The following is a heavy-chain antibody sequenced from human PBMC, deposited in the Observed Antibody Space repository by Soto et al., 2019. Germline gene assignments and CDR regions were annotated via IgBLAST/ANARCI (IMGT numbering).Heavy chain of an antibody. J-gene: IGHJ6*02. CDR1: GFTFSSYG. V-gene: IGHV3-21*01. D-gene: IGHD3-10*01. Sequence: GSLRLSCAASGFTFSSYGMNWVRQAPGKGLEWVSSISSSSSYIYYADSVKGRFTISRDNAKNSLYLQMNSLRAEDTAVYYCARERMVRGVGNGMDVWGQGTTVTVSS. CDR3: ARERMVRGVGNGMDV. CDR2: ISSSSSYI.